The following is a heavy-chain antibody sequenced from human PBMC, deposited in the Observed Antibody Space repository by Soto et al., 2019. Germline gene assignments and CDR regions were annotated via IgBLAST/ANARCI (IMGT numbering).Heavy chain of an antibody. CDR3: ARSGSVPYYSYGLDV. CDR1: GYTFSRSG. Sequence: QVQLVQSGAEVRKPGASVKVSCKTSGYTFSRSGISWVRQAPGQGLEWMGWISTYNGDANYAQKLQGRVTMTTDTSTITAFMELGSLTSDDTAVYYCARSGSVPYYSYGLDVWGQGTTVTVSS. D-gene: IGHD1-26*01. J-gene: IGHJ6*02. V-gene: IGHV1-18*01. CDR2: ISTYNGDA.